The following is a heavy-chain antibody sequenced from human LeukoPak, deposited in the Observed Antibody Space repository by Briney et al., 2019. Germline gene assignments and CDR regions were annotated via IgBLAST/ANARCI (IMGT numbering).Heavy chain of an antibody. Sequence: GGSLRLSCAASGFTFSSYWMSWVRQAPGKGLEWVANIKQDGSEKYYVDSVKGRSTISRDNAKNSLYLQMNGLRAEDTAVYYCARVEYAFNLDYWGQGTLVTVSS. J-gene: IGHJ4*02. V-gene: IGHV3-7*01. D-gene: IGHD2-8*01. CDR3: ARVEYAFNLDY. CDR1: GFTFSSYW. CDR2: IKQDGSEK.